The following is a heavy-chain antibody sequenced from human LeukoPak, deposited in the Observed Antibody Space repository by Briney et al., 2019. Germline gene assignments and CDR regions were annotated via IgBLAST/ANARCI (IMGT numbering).Heavy chain of an antibody. Sequence: GGSLRLSCAASGFTFSSYEMNWVRQAPGKGLEWVSYISISGSTIYYADSVKGRFTISRDNAKNSLYLQMNSLRAEDTAVYYCAVFDYYGSESYYNHFDFWGQGTLVTVSS. CDR1: GFTFSSYE. CDR3: AVFDYYGSESYYNHFDF. D-gene: IGHD3-10*01. J-gene: IGHJ4*02. V-gene: IGHV3-48*03. CDR2: ISISGSTI.